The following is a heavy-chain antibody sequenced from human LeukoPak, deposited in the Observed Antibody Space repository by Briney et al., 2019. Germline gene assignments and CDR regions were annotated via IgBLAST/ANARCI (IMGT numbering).Heavy chain of an antibody. CDR1: GYSISSGYY. CDR3: ARVRMQLVDY. D-gene: IGHD6-13*01. J-gene: IGHJ4*02. V-gene: IGHV4-38-2*02. Sequence: PSETLSLTCTVSGYSISSGYYWGWIRQPPGKGLGWIGSIYHSGSTYYNPSLKSRVTISVDTSKNQFSLKLSSVTAAGTAVYYCARVRMQLVDYWGQGTLVTVS. CDR2: IYHSGST.